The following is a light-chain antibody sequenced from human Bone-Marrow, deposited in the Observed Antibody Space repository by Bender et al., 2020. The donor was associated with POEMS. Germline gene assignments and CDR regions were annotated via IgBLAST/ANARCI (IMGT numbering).Light chain of an antibody. J-gene: IGLJ2*01. Sequence: QSALTQPASVSGSPGQSITISCTGTSSDVGSYNLVSWYQQHPGQAPKLMIYEVSKRTSGVSNRFSGSKSGNTASLTISGLQAEDEADYYCCSYAGSSTSVVFGGGTKLTVL. CDR1: SSDVGSYNL. CDR2: EVS. CDR3: CSYAGSSTSVV. V-gene: IGLV2-23*02.